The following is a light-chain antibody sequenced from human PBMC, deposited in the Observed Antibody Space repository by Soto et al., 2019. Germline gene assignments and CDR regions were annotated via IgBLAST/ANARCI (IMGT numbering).Light chain of an antibody. CDR1: QSVSSSY. CDR3: QRYGSSLIT. Sequence: EIVVTQSPGTLSLSPGERATLSCRASQSVSSSYLAWYQQQPGQAPRLLIYGASSRATGIPDRFSGSGSGTDFTLTISRLEPEDFAVYYCQRYGSSLITFGQGTRLEIK. J-gene: IGKJ5*01. CDR2: GAS. V-gene: IGKV3-20*01.